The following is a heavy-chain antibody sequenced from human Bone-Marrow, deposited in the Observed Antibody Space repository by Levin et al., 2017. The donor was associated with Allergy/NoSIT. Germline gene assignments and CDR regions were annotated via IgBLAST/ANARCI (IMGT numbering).Heavy chain of an antibody. V-gene: IGHV3-23*01. Sequence: GGSLRLSCAASGFTFSSYAMTWVRQAPGKGLEWVSAISVGGGGTYYADSVKGRFTISRDNSKNTLSLQMNSLRAEDTAIYYCAKNNRWHLDYWGQGTLVTVSS. CDR1: GFTFSSYA. CDR3: AKNNRWHLDY. D-gene: IGHD3-3*02. CDR2: ISVGGGGT. J-gene: IGHJ4*02.